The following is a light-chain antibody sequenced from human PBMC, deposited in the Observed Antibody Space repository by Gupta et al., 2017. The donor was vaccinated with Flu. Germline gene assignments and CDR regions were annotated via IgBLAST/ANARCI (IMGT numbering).Light chain of an antibody. CDR2: KDS. J-gene: IGLJ3*02. Sequence: SYELTPPPSVSVSPGQPARITCSGDALPKQYAYWYQQKPGQAPVLVIYKDSERPSGIPERFSGSSSGTTVTLTISGVQAEDEADYYCQSADSSGSWVFGGGTKLTVL. V-gene: IGLV3-25*02. CDR1: ALPKQY. CDR3: QSADSSGSWV.